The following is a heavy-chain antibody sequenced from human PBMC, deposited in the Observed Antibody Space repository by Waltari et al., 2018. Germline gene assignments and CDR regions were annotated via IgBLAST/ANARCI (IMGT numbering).Heavy chain of an antibody. CDR1: GFTFSISG. J-gene: IGHJ3*02. V-gene: IGHV3-23*01. CDR2: LGSTGTST. Sequence: EVQLLESGGDLVQPGGSLRLSCVASGFTFSISGMRWVRQATGDGMVGVSSLGSTGTSTYYSVSGKGQFTFSRDRSGNTLYLQMDSLRFEDTAVYYCAKLTTAKTFDIWGQGTVVTVSS. CDR3: AKLTTAKTFDI. D-gene: IGHD2-21*02.